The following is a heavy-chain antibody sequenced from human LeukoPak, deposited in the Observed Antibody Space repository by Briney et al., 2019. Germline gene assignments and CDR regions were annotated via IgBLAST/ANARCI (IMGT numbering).Heavy chain of an antibody. V-gene: IGHV3-23*01. CDR3: AKSGTYCSGGSCLIDYFDY. J-gene: IGHJ4*02. CDR2: ISGSGGST. CDR1: GFTFSSYA. D-gene: IGHD2-15*01. Sequence: PGGSLRLSCAASGFTFSSYAMSWVRQAPGKELEWVSAISGSGGSTYYADSVKGRFTISRDNSKNTLYLQMNSLRAEDTAVYYCAKSGTYCSGGSCLIDYFDYWGQGTLVTVSS.